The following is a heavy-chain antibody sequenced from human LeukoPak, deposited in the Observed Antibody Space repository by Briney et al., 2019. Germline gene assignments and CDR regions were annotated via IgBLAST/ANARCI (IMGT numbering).Heavy chain of an antibody. V-gene: IGHV3-48*03. CDR1: GFTFSSYA. J-gene: IGHJ3*02. D-gene: IGHD2-8*01. CDR2: ISGSGIK. CDR3: AREDTGVAFDI. Sequence: EGSLRLSCAASGFTFSSYAMSWVRQAPGKGLEWVSYISGSGIKHYADSVKGRFTISRDNAKNSLYLQMNSLRVEDTAVYYCAREDTGVAFDIWGQGTTVTV.